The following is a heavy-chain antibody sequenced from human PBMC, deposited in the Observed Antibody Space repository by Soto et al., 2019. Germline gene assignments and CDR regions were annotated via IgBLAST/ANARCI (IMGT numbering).Heavy chain of an antibody. CDR2: ISGSGGST. CDR1: GFTFSSYA. Sequence: GGSLRLSCAASGFTFSSYAMSWVRQAPGKGLEWVSAISGSGGSTYYADSVEGRFTISRDNSKNTLYLQMNSLRAEDTAVYYCARDRAWINNYGYGMDVWGQGTTVTVSS. CDR3: ARDRAWINNYGYGMDV. V-gene: IGHV3-23*01. J-gene: IGHJ6*02. D-gene: IGHD5-18*01.